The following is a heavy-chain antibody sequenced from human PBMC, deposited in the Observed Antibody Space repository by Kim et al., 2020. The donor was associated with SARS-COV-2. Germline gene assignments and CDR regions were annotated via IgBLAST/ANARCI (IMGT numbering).Heavy chain of an antibody. J-gene: IGHJ6*02. Sequence: ADTVKSRFTISRDNYKTTLYLQMNSLRADDTAVYYCAKDGETYYYYGMDVWGQVTTVTVSS. CDR3: AKDGETYYYYGMDV. V-gene: IGHV3-23*01. D-gene: IGHD7-27*01.